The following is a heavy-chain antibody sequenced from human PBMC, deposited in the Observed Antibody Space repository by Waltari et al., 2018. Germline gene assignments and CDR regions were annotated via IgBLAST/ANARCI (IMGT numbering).Heavy chain of an antibody. Sequence: EVQLVESGGGLVQPGGSLRLSCAASGFTFSSYSMNWVRQAPGKGLEWVSYISSSSSTIYYADSVKGRFTISRDNAKNSLYLQMNSLRAEDTAVYYCARESRGNFYYDIPGQIMIDAFDIWGQGTMVTVSS. D-gene: IGHD3-22*01. CDR1: GFTFSSYS. J-gene: IGHJ3*02. CDR3: ARESRGNFYYDIPGQIMIDAFDI. CDR2: ISSSSSTI. V-gene: IGHV3-48*04.